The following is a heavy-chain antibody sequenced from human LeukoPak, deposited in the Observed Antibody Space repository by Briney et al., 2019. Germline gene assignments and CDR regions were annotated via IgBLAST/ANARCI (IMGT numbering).Heavy chain of an antibody. Sequence: GGSLRPSCAASGFTFSRYWMSWVRQAPGKGLEWVANIQQHGSEKYYVDSVKGRFTISRDNSKTTLYLQMNSLRAEDTAVYYCAELGITMIGGVWGKGTTVTISS. V-gene: IGHV3-7*01. CDR3: AELGITMIGGV. J-gene: IGHJ6*04. CDR2: IQQHGSEK. D-gene: IGHD3-10*02. CDR1: GFTFSRYW.